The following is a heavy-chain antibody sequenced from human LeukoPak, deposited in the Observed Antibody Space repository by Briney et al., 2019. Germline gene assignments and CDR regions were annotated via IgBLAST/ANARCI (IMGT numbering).Heavy chain of an antibody. J-gene: IGHJ4*02. D-gene: IGHD3-10*01. CDR2: ISRDGRDK. V-gene: IGHV3-30*04. Sequence: PGGSLRLSCSASGFAFSKYAIHWVRQAPGKGLEWVALISRDGRDKHYSEAVKGRFTLSRDNSKNMLYLQMNSLRPEDTAVYYCARGVGELSGGRDFDYWGQGTLVTVSS. CDR1: GFAFSKYA. CDR3: ARGVGELSGGRDFDY.